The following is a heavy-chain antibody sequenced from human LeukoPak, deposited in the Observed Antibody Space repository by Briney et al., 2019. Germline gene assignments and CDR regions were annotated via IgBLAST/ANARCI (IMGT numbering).Heavy chain of an antibody. V-gene: IGHV1-24*01. J-gene: IGHJ4*02. CDR1: GYTLTELS. Sequence: WASVKLSCKVSGYTLTELSMHWVRQAPGKGLEWMGGFDPEDGETINAQKFQGRVTMTEDTSTDTAYMELSSLRSEDTAVYYCAATNFRVVVTDQGQYYFDYWGQGTQVTVSS. D-gene: IGHD2-21*02. CDR3: AATNFRVVVTDQGQYYFDY. CDR2: FDPEDGET.